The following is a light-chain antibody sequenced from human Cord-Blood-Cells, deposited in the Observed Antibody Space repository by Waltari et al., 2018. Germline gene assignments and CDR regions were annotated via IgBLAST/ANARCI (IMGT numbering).Light chain of an antibody. V-gene: IGKV1-33*01. CDR1: QDISNY. CDR3: QQYDNLPPFT. CDR2: DAS. Sequence: DIQMTQSPSSLSASVGDRVTIPCQASQDISNYLNWYQQKPGKAPKLLIYDASNLETGVPSRFSGSGSGTDFTFTISSLQPEDIATYYCQQYDNLPPFTFGPGTKMDIK. J-gene: IGKJ3*01.